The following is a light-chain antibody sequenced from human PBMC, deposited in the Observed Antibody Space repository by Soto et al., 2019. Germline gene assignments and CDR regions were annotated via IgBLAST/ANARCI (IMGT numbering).Light chain of an antibody. V-gene: IGLV1-47*01. J-gene: IGLJ2*01. Sequence: QPVLTQPPSASGTPGQRVTISCSGSSSNIGSNYVYWYQQVPGTTPKLLIYKNNQRPSGVPDRFSGSKSGTSASLAISGLRSDDEADYYCSSNAGSNNVVFGGGTKLTVL. CDR2: KNN. CDR3: SSNAGSNNVV. CDR1: SSNIGSNY.